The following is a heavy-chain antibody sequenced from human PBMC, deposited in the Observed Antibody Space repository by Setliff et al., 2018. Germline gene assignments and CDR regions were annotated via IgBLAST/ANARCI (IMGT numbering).Heavy chain of an antibody. J-gene: IGHJ4*02. CDR2: IYYSGST. D-gene: IGHD3-10*01. CDR3: AKDIYGSGSYAVGGYFDY. Sequence: ETLSLTCTVSGDSISSSLYYWGWIRQPPGKGLEWIGSIYYSGSTNYNPSLKSRVTISVDTSKNQFSLKLSSVTAADTAVYYCAKDIYGSGSYAVGGYFDYWGQGTQVTVSS. CDR1: GDSISSSLYY. V-gene: IGHV4-39*02.